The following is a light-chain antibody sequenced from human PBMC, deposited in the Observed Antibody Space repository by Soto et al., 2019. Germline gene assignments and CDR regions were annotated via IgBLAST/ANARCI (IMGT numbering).Light chain of an antibody. Sequence: IVMTQSPATLPAFQGATATLSCRASQSVRTKLAWYQQKAGQAPRLLIYGVFSRATGIPDRFSGSGSGTDFTLTISRLEPEESAVYFCHQYAYSPRTFGQGTKVDIK. J-gene: IGKJ1*01. CDR3: HQYAYSPRT. CDR1: QSVRTK. V-gene: IGKV3-20*01. CDR2: GVF.